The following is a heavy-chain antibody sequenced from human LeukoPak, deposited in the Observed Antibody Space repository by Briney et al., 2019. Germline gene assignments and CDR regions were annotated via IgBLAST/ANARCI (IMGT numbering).Heavy chain of an antibody. D-gene: IGHD2-2*01. V-gene: IGHV4-4*07. CDR2: VSSRTT. CDR3: AREYCSSTSCYPHYYFDY. Sequence: PSETLSLTCTVSGGSISGYNCDWVRQPAGKGLEWIGHVSSRTTSYNPSLKSRVTISVDTSKNQFSLKLSSVTAADTAVYYRAREYCSSTSCYPHYYFDYWGQGTLVTVSS. CDR1: GGSISGYN. J-gene: IGHJ4*02.